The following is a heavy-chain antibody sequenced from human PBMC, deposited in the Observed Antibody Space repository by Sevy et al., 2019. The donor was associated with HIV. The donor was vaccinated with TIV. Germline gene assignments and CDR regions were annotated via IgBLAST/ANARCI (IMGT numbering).Heavy chain of an antibody. CDR1: GFTFSSYS. D-gene: IGHD2-2*01. J-gene: IGHJ4*02. CDR2: ISSSSSYI. V-gene: IGHV3-21*01. Sequence: GGSLRLSCAASGFTFSSYSMNWVRQAPGKGLEWDSSISSSSSYIYYADSVKGRFTISRDNAKNSLYLQMNSLRAEDTAVYYCARDTTAAPYGYYFDYWGQGTLVTVSS. CDR3: ARDTTAAPYGYYFDY.